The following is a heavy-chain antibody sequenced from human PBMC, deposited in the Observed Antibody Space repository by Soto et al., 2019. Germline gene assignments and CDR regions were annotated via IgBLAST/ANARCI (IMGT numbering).Heavy chain of an antibody. Sequence: GGSLRLSCAASGFTFSSYSMNWVRQAPGKGLEWVSYISSSSSTIYYADSVKGRFTISRDNAKNSLYLQMNSLRDEDTAVYYCARGIAATYSSVWSNWFDPWGQGTLVTVSS. CDR1: GFTFSSYS. D-gene: IGHD5-12*01. CDR3: ARGIAATYSSVWSNWFDP. CDR2: ISSSSSTI. V-gene: IGHV3-48*02. J-gene: IGHJ5*02.